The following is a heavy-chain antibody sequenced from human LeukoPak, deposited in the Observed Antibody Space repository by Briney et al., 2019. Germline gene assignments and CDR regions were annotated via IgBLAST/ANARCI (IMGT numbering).Heavy chain of an antibody. V-gene: IGHV3-33*01. D-gene: IGHD2-15*01. CDR3: ARETPPGRATGFDY. CDR1: GFILRSHV. CDR2: LHADGSQI. Sequence: GGSLRLSCVASGFILRSHVMHWVRQSPGGGLEWVAALHADGSQIWYGDSVRGRFTISGDTFRNTLYLQMDSLRAEDTALYYCARETPPGRATGFDYWGQGTLVTVSS. J-gene: IGHJ4*02.